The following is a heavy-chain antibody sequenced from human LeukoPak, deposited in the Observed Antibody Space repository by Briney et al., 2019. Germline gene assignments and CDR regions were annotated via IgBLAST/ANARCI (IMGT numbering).Heavy chain of an antibody. J-gene: IGHJ4*02. D-gene: IGHD2-15*01. V-gene: IGHV3-30*04. Sequence: GGSLRLSCAASGFTFSSYAMHWVRQAPGKGLEWVAVISFDGSNKYYADSVKGRFTISRDNSKNTLYLQMNSLRAEDTAVYYCARPMTAKYCSGGSCYPNVDYWGQGTLVTVSS. CDR1: GFTFSSYA. CDR3: ARPMTAKYCSGGSCYPNVDY. CDR2: ISFDGSNK.